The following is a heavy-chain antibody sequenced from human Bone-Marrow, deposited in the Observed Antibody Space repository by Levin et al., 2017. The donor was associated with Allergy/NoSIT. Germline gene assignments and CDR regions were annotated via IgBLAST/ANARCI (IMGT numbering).Heavy chain of an antibody. CDR3: ARGITVTYYFHYGLDV. CDR2: ISSSGTTK. CDR1: EFSFSDYY. Sequence: GGSLRLSCEASEFSFSDYYMSWVRQAPGKGLEWVSYISSSGTTKHYADSVKGRFTISRDNAKNLLYLQMNSLRAEDTAVYYCARGITVTYYFHYGLDVWGQGTTVTVSS. J-gene: IGHJ6*02. D-gene: IGHD4-11*01. V-gene: IGHV3-11*01.